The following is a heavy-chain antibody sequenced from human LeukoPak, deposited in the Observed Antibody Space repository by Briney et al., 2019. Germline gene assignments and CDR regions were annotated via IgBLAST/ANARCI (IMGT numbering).Heavy chain of an antibody. CDR3: ARAGSGSYYKPWFDP. CDR2: MNPNSGNT. V-gene: IGHV1-8*01. CDR1: GYTFTSYD. J-gene: IGHJ5*02. Sequence: ASVKVSCKASGYTFTSYDINWVRQATGQGLEWMGWMNPNSGNTGYAQKFQGRVTMTRNTSISTAYMELSSLRSEDTAVYYCARAGSGSYYKPWFDPWGQGTLVTVSS. D-gene: IGHD3-10*01.